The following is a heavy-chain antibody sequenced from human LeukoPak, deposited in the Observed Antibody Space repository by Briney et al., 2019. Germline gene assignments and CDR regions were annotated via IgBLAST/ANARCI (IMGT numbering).Heavy chain of an antibody. D-gene: IGHD1-26*01. CDR1: GFXVSTNY. Sequence: PGGSLRLSCAASGFXVSTNYINWVRQAPGKGLEWVSIIYSGGSTYYADSVKGRFTISRDNSNNAVFLQMSSLRADDTAVYYCATGLSSGSPDYFDQWGQGTLVTVSS. CDR3: ATGLSSGSPDYFDQ. CDR2: IYSGGST. J-gene: IGHJ4*02. V-gene: IGHV3-53*01.